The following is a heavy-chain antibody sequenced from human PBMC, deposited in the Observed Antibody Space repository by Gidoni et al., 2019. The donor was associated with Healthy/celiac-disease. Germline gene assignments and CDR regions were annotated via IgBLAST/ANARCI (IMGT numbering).Heavy chain of an antibody. CDR3: ARARPYTNYGGGCDY. V-gene: IGHV3-33*01. D-gene: IGHD4-4*01. Sequence: QVQLVESGGGVVQPGRSLRLSCAAAGFTFSNYGMHWVLQAPGKGREWVAVIWYDGNNKYYAESVKGRFTISRDNSKNTLYLQMNSLRAEDTAVYYCARARPYTNYGGGCDYWGQGTLVTVSS. CDR1: GFTFSNYG. CDR2: IWYDGNNK. J-gene: IGHJ4*02.